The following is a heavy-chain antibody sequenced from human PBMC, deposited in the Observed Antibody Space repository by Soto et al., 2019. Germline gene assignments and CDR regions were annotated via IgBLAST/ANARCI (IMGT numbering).Heavy chain of an antibody. J-gene: IGHJ4*02. CDR2: ISYDGSNK. V-gene: IGHV3-30*18. CDR3: AKEFVRIRGYFDY. Sequence: GGSLRLSCAASGFTFSSYGMHWVRQAPGKGLEWVAVISYDGSNKYYADSVKGRFTISRDNSKNTLYLQMNSLRAEDTAVYYCAKEFVRIRGYFDYWGQGTLVTVSS. D-gene: IGHD2-15*01. CDR1: GFTFSSYG.